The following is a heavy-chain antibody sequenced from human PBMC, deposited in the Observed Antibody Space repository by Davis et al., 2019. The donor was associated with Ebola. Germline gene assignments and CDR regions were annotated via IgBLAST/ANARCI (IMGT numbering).Heavy chain of an antibody. V-gene: IGHV3-30*02. CDR3: ASGDGRGRSYDMDV. J-gene: IGHJ6*02. CDR1: GFTFSSYG. D-gene: IGHD1-26*01. Sequence: GGSLRLSCAASGFTFSSYGMHWVRQAPGKGLEWVAFIRYDGSNQYYADSVKGRFTISRDNARNSLFLQMNSLRAEDTALYYCASGDGRGRSYDMDVWGQGTTVTVSS. CDR2: IRYDGSNQ.